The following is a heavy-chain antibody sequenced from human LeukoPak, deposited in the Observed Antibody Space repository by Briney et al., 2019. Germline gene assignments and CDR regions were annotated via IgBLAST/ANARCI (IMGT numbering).Heavy chain of an antibody. V-gene: IGHV3-53*01. Sequence: GGSLRLSCAASGFTVRSNYMSWVRQAPGKGLEWVSLIYSGGSTYYADSVKGRFTISRDNSKNTLYLQMNSLRAEDTAVYYCARADGSGSYLDYWGQGTLVTVSS. CDR1: GFTVRSNY. CDR3: ARADGSGSYLDY. CDR2: IYSGGST. D-gene: IGHD3-10*01. J-gene: IGHJ4*02.